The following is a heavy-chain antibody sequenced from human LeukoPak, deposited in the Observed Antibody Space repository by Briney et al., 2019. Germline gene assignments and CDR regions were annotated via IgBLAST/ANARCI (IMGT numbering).Heavy chain of an antibody. CDR3: ARAAGEMATIRY. J-gene: IGHJ4*02. V-gene: IGHV3-23*01. D-gene: IGHD5-24*01. Sequence: GGSLRLSCAASGFTFSSYGMSWVRQAPGKGLEWVSSVSGSGGSTYYADSVKGRFTISRDNSKNTMYLQMNSLRAEDTAVYYCARAAGEMATIRYWGQGTLVTVSS. CDR1: GFTFSSYG. CDR2: VSGSGGST.